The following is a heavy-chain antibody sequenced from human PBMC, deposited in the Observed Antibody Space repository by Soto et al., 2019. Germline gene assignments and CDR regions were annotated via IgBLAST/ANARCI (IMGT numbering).Heavy chain of an antibody. D-gene: IGHD6-13*01. CDR3: ARTSAAGKYYYGMDV. V-gene: IGHV5-51*01. Sequence: DCLNDFGKGSGWEIISYSVGWVRLMHGKGLEWMGIIYPGDSDTRYSPSFQGQVTISADKSISTAYLQWSSLKASDTAMYYCARTSAAGKYYYGMDVWGQGTTVTVSS. CDR1: GWEIISYS. J-gene: IGHJ6*02. CDR2: IYPGDSDT.